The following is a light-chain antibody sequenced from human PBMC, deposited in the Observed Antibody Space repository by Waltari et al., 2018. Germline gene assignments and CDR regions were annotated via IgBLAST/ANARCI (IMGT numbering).Light chain of an antibody. Sequence: EIVMTQSPATLSVSPGESATLSCRASQSISSDLAWYQQKPGQAPRPLIYGASTRATGIPDRFSGSGSGTEFTLTISSLQSEDFAVYYCQQYYRWWTFGLGTKVERK. CDR3: QQYYRWWT. J-gene: IGKJ1*01. CDR2: GAS. CDR1: QSISSD. V-gene: IGKV3-15*01.